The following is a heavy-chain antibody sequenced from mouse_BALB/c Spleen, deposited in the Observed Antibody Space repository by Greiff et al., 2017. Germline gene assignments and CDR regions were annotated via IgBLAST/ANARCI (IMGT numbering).Heavy chain of an antibody. V-gene: IGHV5-17*02. CDR1: GFTFSSFG. D-gene: IGHD4-1*02. Sequence: EVQVVESGGGLVQPGGSRKLSCAASGFTFSSFGMHWVRQAPEKGLEWVAYISSGSSTIYYADTVKGRFTISRDNPKNTLFLQMTSLRSEDTATYYCARVPTGTRAMDYWGQGTSVTVSS. CDR3: ARVPTGTRAMDY. J-gene: IGHJ4*01. CDR2: ISSGSSTI.